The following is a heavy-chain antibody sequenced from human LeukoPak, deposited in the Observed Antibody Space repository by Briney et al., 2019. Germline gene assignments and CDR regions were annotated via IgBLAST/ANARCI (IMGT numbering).Heavy chain of an antibody. V-gene: IGHV4-4*07. Sequence: SETLSLTCTVSGGSISSYYWSWIRQPAGKGLEWIGRIYTSGSTNYNPSLKSRVTMSVGTSKNQFSLKLSSVTAADTAVYYCARDSLTGPDYGMDVWGQGTTVTVSS. CDR1: GGSISSYY. J-gene: IGHJ6*02. CDR3: ARDSLTGPDYGMDV. CDR2: IYTSGST.